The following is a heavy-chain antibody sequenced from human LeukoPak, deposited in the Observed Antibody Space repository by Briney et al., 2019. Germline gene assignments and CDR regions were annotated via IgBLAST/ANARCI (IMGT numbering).Heavy chain of an antibody. Sequence: GGSLRPSCAASGFTVSSNYMSWVRQAPGKGLEWVSVIYSGGSTYYADSVKGRFTISRDNSKNTLYLQMNSLRAEDTAVYYCARWIQLWFPLFDYWGQGTLVTVSS. V-gene: IGHV3-53*01. D-gene: IGHD5-18*01. CDR1: GFTVSSNY. CDR3: ARWIQLWFPLFDY. J-gene: IGHJ4*02. CDR2: IYSGGST.